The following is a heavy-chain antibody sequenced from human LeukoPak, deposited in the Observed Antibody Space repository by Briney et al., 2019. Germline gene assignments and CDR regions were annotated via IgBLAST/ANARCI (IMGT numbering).Heavy chain of an antibody. CDR3: TTDSSGYYYNRNYFDY. Sequence: GGSLRLSCAASGFDFITAAMTWVRQAPGKGLEWVGRIKSKTDGGTTDYAAPVKGRFTISRDDSKNTLYLQMNSLKTEDTAVYYCTTDSSGYYYNRNYFDYWGQGTLVTVSS. J-gene: IGHJ4*02. CDR2: IKSKTDGGTT. D-gene: IGHD3-22*01. CDR1: GFDFITAA. V-gene: IGHV3-15*01.